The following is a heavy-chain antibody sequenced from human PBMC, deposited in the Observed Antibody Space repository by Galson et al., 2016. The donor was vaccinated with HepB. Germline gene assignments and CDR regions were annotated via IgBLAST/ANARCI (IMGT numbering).Heavy chain of an antibody. CDR1: GFSVDASGEG. J-gene: IGHJ4*02. D-gene: IGHD2-21*02. V-gene: IGHV2-5*02. CDR3: AHRGRYCGGDCFPFFDY. Sequence: PALVKPTQTLTLTFTFSGFSVDASGEGMIWIRQPPGKALEWPALIYWDDDKRYRPSLKSRLTITTDTSKKQVVLTMTNMDPVDTATYSCAHRGRYCGGDCFPFFDYWGQGTLVTVSS. CDR2: IYWDDDK.